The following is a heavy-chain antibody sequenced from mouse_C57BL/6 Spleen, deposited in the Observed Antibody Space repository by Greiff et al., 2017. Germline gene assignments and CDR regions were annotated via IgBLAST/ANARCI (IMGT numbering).Heavy chain of an antibody. CDR1: GYTFTSYN. D-gene: IGHD3-1*01. J-gene: IGHJ4*01. V-gene: IGHV1-12*01. Sequence: QVQLQQSGAELVRPGASVKMSCKASGYTFTSYNMHWVKQTPRKGLEWIGAIYPGNGDTSYNQKFKGKATLTVNKSSSTAYMQLSIQTSEDSAVYFCARELVDYWGQGTSVTVSS. CDR2: IYPGNGDT. CDR3: ARELVDY.